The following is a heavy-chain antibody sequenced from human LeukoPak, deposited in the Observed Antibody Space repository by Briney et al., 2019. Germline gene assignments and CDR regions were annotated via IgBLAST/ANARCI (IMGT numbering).Heavy chain of an antibody. CDR2: ISSSGNTR. CDR1: GFTFSSYW. Sequence: PGRSLRLSCAASGFTFSSYWMHWVRQAPGKGLEWVSYISSSGNTRHYTDSVKGRFTISRDNAKNSLYLQMNSLRAEDMAVYYCARGRGDSRASSYYYMDVWGKGTTVTVSS. J-gene: IGHJ6*03. D-gene: IGHD3-22*01. CDR3: ARGRGDSRASSYYYMDV. V-gene: IGHV3-48*04.